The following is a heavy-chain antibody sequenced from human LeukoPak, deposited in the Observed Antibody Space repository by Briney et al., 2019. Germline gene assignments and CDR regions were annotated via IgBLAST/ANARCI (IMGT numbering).Heavy chain of an antibody. CDR1: GGSISSYY. CDR3: ARAQVLLWFGELALNNGAFDI. J-gene: IGHJ3*02. D-gene: IGHD3-10*01. CDR2: IYYSGST. V-gene: IGHV4-59*01. Sequence: PSETLSLTCTVSGGSISSYYWSWIRQPPGKGLEWIGYIYYSGSTNYNPSLKSRVTISVDTSKNQFSLKLSSVTAADTAVYYCARAQVLLWFGELALNNGAFDIWGQGTMVTVSS.